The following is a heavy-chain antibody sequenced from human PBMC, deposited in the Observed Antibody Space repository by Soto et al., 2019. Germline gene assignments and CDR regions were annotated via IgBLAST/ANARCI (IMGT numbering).Heavy chain of an antibody. V-gene: IGHV3-30-3*01. CDR2: ISYDGSNK. CDR3: ARVSGYSYGADY. D-gene: IGHD5-18*01. Sequence: QVQLVESGGGVVQPGRSLRLSCAASGFTFSSYAMHWVRQAPGKGLEWVAVISYDGSNKYYADSVKGRFTISRDNSKNTLYLQMNSLRAEDTAVYYCARVSGYSYGADYWGQGTLVTVSS. J-gene: IGHJ4*02. CDR1: GFTFSSYA.